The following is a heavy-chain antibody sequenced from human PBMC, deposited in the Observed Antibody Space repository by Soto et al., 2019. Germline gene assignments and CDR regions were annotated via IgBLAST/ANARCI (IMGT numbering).Heavy chain of an antibody. V-gene: IGHV1-69*06. D-gene: IGHD1-1*01. CDR2: IIPIFGTS. Sequence: QVQLLQSGAEAKKPGSSVTGSCKVSGDTFRSYGISWVRQAPGQGLEWMGGIIPIFGTSHDAQKFQGRVTMTADKSTNTAYMELNSLRFEDKAVYYCTRVPGSATALIRYKYGMDVWGQGTTITVSS. CDR1: GDTFRSYG. CDR3: TRVPGSATALIRYKYGMDV. J-gene: IGHJ6*02.